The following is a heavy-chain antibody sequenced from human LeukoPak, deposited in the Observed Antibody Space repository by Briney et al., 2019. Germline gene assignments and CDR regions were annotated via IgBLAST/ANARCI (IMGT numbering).Heavy chain of an antibody. Sequence: ASVKISCKVSGYTFTDYYMHWVQQAPGKGLEWMGLVDPEDGETIYAEKFQGRVTITADTSTDTAYMELSSLRSEDTAVYYCARSTPRRYSSSWYVSTYFDYWGQGTLVTVSS. J-gene: IGHJ4*02. V-gene: IGHV1-69-2*01. D-gene: IGHD6-13*01. CDR2: VDPEDGET. CDR3: ARSTPRRYSSSWYVSTYFDY. CDR1: GYTFTDYY.